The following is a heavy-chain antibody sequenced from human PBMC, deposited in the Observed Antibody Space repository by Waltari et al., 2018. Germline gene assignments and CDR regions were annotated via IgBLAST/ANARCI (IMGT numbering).Heavy chain of an antibody. V-gene: IGHV4-38-2*02. CDR1: GYSISSGYY. Sequence: QVQLQESGPGLVKPSETLSLTCTVSGYSISSGYYWGWLRQPTGKGLEWIGSIYHSGSTYYNPSLKSRVTISVDTSKNQFSLKLSSVTAADTAVYYCARGSPMADYGSGRFVYWGQGTLVTVSS. CDR2: IYHSGST. J-gene: IGHJ4*02. CDR3: ARGSPMADYGSGRFVY. D-gene: IGHD3-10*01.